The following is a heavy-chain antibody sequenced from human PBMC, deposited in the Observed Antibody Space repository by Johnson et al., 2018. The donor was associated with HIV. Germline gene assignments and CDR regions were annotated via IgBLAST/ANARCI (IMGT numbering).Heavy chain of an antibody. J-gene: IGHJ3*01. CDR1: GFSVSNNY. D-gene: IGHD6-13*01. CDR2: IYRGGST. CDR3: ARDGESQQLPLGDAFDV. Sequence: VQLVESGGGLVQPGGSLRLSCGASGFSVSNNYMNWVRQAPGKGLEWVSVIYRGGSTYSADAARGRFTFSRDNSRNTLYLQMSSLRAEDTAMYYCARDGESQQLPLGDAFDVWGQGTMVTVSS. V-gene: IGHV3-66*01.